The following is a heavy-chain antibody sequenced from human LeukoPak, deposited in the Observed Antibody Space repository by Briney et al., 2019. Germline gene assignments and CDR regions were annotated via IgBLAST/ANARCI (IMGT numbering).Heavy chain of an antibody. Sequence: GGSLRLSCAASGFTFSSYSMNWVRQAPGKGLEWVSSISSSSSYIYYADSVKGRFTISRDNAKSSLYLQMNSLRAEDTAVYYCAREGDDPAFDYWGQGTLVTVSS. CDR3: AREGDDPAFDY. CDR1: GFTFSSYS. CDR2: ISSSSSYI. V-gene: IGHV3-21*01. D-gene: IGHD3-16*01. J-gene: IGHJ4*02.